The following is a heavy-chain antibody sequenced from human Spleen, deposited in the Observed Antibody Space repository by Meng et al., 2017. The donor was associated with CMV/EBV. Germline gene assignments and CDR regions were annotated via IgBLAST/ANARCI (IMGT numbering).Heavy chain of an antibody. CDR3: ARQGGFYGGNFFDY. CDR2: VLNSGYNA. D-gene: IGHD4-23*01. J-gene: IGHJ4*02. Sequence: RGSLRLSCVGSEFTFSSFAMGWVRQAPGKGLEWASTVLNSGYNAQYADGVRGRFNIFRDNSKNTLYLQMNSLRAEDTAVYYCARQGGFYGGNFFDYWGQGTLVTVSS. CDR1: EFTFSSFA. V-gene: IGHV3-23*01.